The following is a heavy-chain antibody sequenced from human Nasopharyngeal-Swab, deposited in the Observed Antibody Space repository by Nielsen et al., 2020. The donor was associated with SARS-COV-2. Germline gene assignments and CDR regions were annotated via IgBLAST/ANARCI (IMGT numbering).Heavy chain of an antibody. V-gene: IGHV1-69*04. CDR3: ASQGGGDYYDSRRYYNYVMDV. Sequence: SVKVSCKASGGTFSSYAISWVRQAPGQGLEWMGRIIPIFGIANYAQKLQGRVTITADKSTSTAYMEPSSLRSEETAVYYCASQGGGDYYDSRRYYNYVMDVWGQGTTVTVSS. J-gene: IGHJ6*02. D-gene: IGHD3-22*01. CDR1: GGTFSSYA. CDR2: IIPIFGIA.